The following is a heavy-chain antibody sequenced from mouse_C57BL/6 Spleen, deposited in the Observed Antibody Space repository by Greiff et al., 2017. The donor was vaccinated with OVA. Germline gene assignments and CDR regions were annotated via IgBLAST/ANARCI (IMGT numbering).Heavy chain of an antibody. CDR2: IYPGSGNT. V-gene: IGHV1-66*01. Sequence: QVQLQQSGPELVKPGASVKISCKASGYSFTSYYIHWVKQRPGQGLEWIGWIYPGSGNTKYNEKFKGKATLTADTSSSTAYMQLSSLTSEDSAVYYCARSDPNYYGSSPFDYWGQGTTLTVSS. J-gene: IGHJ2*01. D-gene: IGHD1-1*01. CDR1: GYSFTSYY. CDR3: ARSDPNYYGSSPFDY.